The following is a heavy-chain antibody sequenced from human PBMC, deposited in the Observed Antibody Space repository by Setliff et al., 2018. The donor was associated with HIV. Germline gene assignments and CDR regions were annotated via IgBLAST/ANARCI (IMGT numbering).Heavy chain of an antibody. J-gene: IGHJ6*03. CDR3: AKDAGVTGGLYRYYIDA. Sequence: SETLSLTCTVSGVSIDKNYWSWVRRPPGKGLEWIGRVYMSGKTNYSPSLKSRVTMSADTSENQVSLKLTSVTAADTAVYYCAKDAGVTGGLYRYYIDAWGNGTTVTVSS. D-gene: IGHD3-16*01. CDR2: VYMSGKT. CDR1: GVSIDKNY. V-gene: IGHV4-4*07.